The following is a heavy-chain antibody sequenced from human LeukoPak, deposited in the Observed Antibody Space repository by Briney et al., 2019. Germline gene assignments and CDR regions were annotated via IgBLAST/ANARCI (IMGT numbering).Heavy chain of an antibody. D-gene: IGHD6-19*01. CDR1: GFTFSSNW. V-gene: IGHV3-7*04. J-gene: IGHJ4*02. Sequence: GGSLRLSCSASGFTFSSNWMTWVRQAPGKGLEWVANIKHDGSETYYMDSVKGRFTISRDNSKNTLYLQMNSLRAEDTAVYYCARGPVGAVAGIHYWGQGTLVTVSS. CDR2: IKHDGSET. CDR3: ARGPVGAVAGIHY.